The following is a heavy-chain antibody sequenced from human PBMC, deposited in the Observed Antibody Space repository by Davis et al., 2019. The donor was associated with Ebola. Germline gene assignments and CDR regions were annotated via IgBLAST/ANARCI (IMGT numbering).Heavy chain of an antibody. CDR3: ASQTSSESGSLWYFDL. CDR1: GGSIRSYY. CDR2: INYSGST. J-gene: IGHJ2*01. Sequence: PSETLSLTCTVSGGSIRSYYWSWIRQPPGKALEWIGFINYSGSTNYNPSLKRRVTISVDTSKNQFSLKLSSVTAADTAVYYCASQTSSESGSLWYFDLWGRGTLVTVSS. V-gene: IGHV4-59*08. D-gene: IGHD3-10*01.